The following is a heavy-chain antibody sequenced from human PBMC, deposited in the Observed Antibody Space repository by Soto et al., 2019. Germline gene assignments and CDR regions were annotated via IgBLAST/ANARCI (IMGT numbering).Heavy chain of an antibody. J-gene: IGHJ5*02. CDR1: GFTFSSYA. CDR3: AKSPYSSSRYNWFDP. V-gene: IGHV3-23*01. D-gene: IGHD6-13*01. CDR2: ISGSGGST. Sequence: GGSLRLSCAASGFTFSSYAMSWVRQAPGKGLEWVSAISGSGGSTYYADSVKGRFTISRDNSKNTLYLQMNSLRAEDTAVYYCAKSPYSSSRYNWFDPWGQETLVTVPS.